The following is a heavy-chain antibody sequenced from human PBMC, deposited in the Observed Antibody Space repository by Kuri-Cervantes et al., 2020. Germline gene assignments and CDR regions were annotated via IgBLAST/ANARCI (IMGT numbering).Heavy chain of an antibody. V-gene: IGHV4-34*01. CDR3: AREGSSGNYYPN. CDR2: IYHSGST. J-gene: IGHJ4*02. Sequence: GSLRLSCAVYGGSFSGYYWSWIRQPPGKGLEWIGYIYHSGSTYYNPSLKSRVTISVDRSKNQFSLKLSSVTAADTAVYYCAREGSSGNYYPNWGQGTLVTVSS. D-gene: IGHD3-10*01. CDR1: GGSFSGYY.